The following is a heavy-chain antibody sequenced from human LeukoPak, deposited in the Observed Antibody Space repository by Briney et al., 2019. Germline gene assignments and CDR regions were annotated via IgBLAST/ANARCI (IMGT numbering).Heavy chain of an antibody. J-gene: IGHJ3*02. V-gene: IGHV4-59*01. CDR2: IYYSGST. Sequence: SETLSLTCTVSGGSISSYYWSWIRQPPGKGLEWIGYIYYSGSTNYNPSLKSRVTISVDTSKNQFSLKQSSVTAADTAVYYCAREKLELSRNDAFDIWGQGTLVTVSS. CDR1: GGSISSYY. D-gene: IGHD1-7*01. CDR3: AREKLELSRNDAFDI.